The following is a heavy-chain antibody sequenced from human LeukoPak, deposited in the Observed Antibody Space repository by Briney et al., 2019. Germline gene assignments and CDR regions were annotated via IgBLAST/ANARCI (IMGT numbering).Heavy chain of an antibody. J-gene: IGHJ6*03. Sequence: PSETLSLTCTVSGGSISSYYWSWIRQPPGKGLEWIGYIYYSGSTNYNPSLKSRVTISVDTSKNQFSLKLSSVTAADTAVYYCARDPGYSSSWYRYYYYVDVWGKGTTVTVSS. CDR2: IYYSGST. D-gene: IGHD6-13*01. CDR3: ARDPGYSSSWYRYYYYVDV. V-gene: IGHV4-59*01. CDR1: GGSISSYY.